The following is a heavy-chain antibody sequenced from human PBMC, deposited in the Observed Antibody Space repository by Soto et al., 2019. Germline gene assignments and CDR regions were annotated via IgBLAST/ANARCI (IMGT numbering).Heavy chain of an antibody. D-gene: IGHD3-9*01. CDR2: IYHSGST. Sequence: SETLSLTCAVSGGSISSGGYSWNWIRQPPGKGLEWIGYIYHSGSTYYNPSLKSRVTISVDRSKNQFSLKLSSVTAADTAVYYCARAVLRYFDWLGDAFDIWGQGTMVTVSS. CDR3: ARAVLRYFDWLGDAFDI. V-gene: IGHV4-30-2*01. J-gene: IGHJ3*02. CDR1: GGSISSGGYS.